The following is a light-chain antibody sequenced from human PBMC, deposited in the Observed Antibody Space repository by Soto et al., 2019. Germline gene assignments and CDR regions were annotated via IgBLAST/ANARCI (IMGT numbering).Light chain of an antibody. CDR2: DAS. J-gene: IGKJ4*01. CDR1: QSVSSY. V-gene: IGKV3-11*01. CDR3: QHRSNWLT. Sequence: EIVLTQSPATLSLSLGERATLSCRASQSVSSYLAWYQQKPGQAPRLLIYDASNRATGIPARFSGSGSGTDFTLTISSLEPEDFAVYYCQHRSNWLTFGGGTKVEIK.